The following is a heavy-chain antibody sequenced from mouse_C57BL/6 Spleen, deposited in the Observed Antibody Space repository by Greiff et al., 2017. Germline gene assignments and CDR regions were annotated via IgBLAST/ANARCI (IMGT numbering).Heavy chain of an antibody. J-gene: IGHJ3*01. V-gene: IGHV5-4*01. CDR2: ISDGGRYT. CDR3: ARVRFAY. Sequence: DVHLVESGGGLVKPGGSLKLSCAASGFTFSSYAMSWVRQTPEKRLEWVAIISDGGRYTYYPDNVKGRFTISRDNAKNNLYLQMSHLKSEDTAMYYCARVRFAYWGQGTLVTVSA. CDR1: GFTFSSYA.